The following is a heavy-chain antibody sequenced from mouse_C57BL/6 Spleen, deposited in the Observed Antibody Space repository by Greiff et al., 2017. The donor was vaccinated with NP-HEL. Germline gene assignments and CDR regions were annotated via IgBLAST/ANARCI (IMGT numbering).Heavy chain of an antibody. CDR3: AIVYYGNYEGYFDV. J-gene: IGHJ1*03. Sequence: VQLVESGAELVKPGASVKISCKASGYAFSSYWMNWVKQRPGKGLEWIGQIYPGDGDTNYNGKFKGKATLTADKSSSTAYMQLSSLTSEDSAVYFCAIVYYGNYEGYFDVWGTGTTVTVSS. CDR2: IYPGDGDT. CDR1: GYAFSSYW. V-gene: IGHV1-80*01. D-gene: IGHD2-1*01.